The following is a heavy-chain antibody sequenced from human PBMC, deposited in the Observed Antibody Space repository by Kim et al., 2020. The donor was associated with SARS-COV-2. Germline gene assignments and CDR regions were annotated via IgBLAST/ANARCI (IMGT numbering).Heavy chain of an antibody. CDR1: GFPFSSYA. CDR3: ARDLSLMTTSPSLDY. Sequence: GSLRLSCAASGFPFSSYAMSWVRQAPGKGLEWVSAISGSGGSTYYADSVKGRFTISRDNPKNTLYLQMNSLRAEDTAVYYCARDLSLMTTSPSLDYWGQGTLVTVSS. D-gene: IGHD3-16*01. J-gene: IGHJ4*02. CDR2: ISGSGGST. V-gene: IGHV3-23*01.